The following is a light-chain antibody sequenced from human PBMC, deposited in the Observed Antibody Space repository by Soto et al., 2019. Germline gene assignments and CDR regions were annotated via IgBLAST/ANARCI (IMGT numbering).Light chain of an antibody. CDR1: QSIRTW. Sequence: DIQITQSPSTLSASVGDRVTITCLASQSIRTWLAWYQQKPGKAPKLLIYGASSLDSGVPSRFSGTGSGTQFTLTIASLQPDDFATYYCQQYDSYPWTFGQGTKVDNK. J-gene: IGKJ1*01. CDR2: GAS. CDR3: QQYDSYPWT. V-gene: IGKV1-5*01.